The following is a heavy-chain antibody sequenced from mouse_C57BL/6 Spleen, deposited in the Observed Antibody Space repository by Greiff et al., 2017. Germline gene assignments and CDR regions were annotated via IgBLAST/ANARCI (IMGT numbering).Heavy chain of an antibody. CDR2: INPNNGGT. CDR3: ARTPLDDYYFDY. Sequence: EVQLQQSGPELVKPGASVKIPCKASGYTFTDYNMAWVKQSHGKSLEWIGDINPNNGGTIYNQKFKGKATLTVDKSSSTAYMELRSLTSEDTAVYYCARTPLDDYYFDYWGQGTTLTVSS. D-gene: IGHD2-4*01. V-gene: IGHV1-18*01. CDR1: GYTFTDYN. J-gene: IGHJ2*01.